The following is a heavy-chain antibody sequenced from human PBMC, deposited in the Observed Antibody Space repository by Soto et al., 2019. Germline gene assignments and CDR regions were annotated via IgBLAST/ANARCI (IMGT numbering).Heavy chain of an antibody. CDR3: ARDQENNWFDP. J-gene: IGHJ5*02. Sequence: ASVKVSCKASGYTFTSHFIHWVRQAPGQGLEWMGIINPSDDSTHYAQNFQGRVTMTADESTSTAYMELSSLRSEDTAVYYCARDQENNWFDPWGQGTLVTV. V-gene: IGHV1-46*01. CDR2: INPSDDST. CDR1: GYTFTSHF.